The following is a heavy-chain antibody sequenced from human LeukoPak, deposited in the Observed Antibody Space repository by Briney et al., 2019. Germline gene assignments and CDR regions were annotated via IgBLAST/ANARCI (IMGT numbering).Heavy chain of an antibody. CDR1: GGSFSGYY. J-gene: IGHJ6*03. Sequence: SETLSLTCAVYGGSFSGYYWSWIRQPPGKGLEWIGEINHSGSTHYNPSLKSRVTLSVDTSKNQFSLKLISVTAADTAVYYCARGPLPPYNVIVPASRYYHYMDVWGKGTTVTVSS. CDR3: ARGPLPPYNVIVPASRYYHYMDV. D-gene: IGHD2-2*01. V-gene: IGHV4-34*01. CDR2: INHSGST.